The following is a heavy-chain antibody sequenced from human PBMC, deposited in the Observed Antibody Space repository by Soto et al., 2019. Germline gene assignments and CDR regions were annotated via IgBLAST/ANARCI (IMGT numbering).Heavy chain of an antibody. CDR1: GYTFTSYA. D-gene: IGHD3-22*01. V-gene: IGHV1-3*01. J-gene: IGHJ4*02. Sequence: QVQLVQSGAEVKKPGASVKVSCKASGYTFTSYAMHWVRQAPGQRLEWMGWINAGNGNTKYSQKFQGRVTITRDTSASTAYMELSSLRSEDTAVYYCARAITITMIVVVPPSYWGQGTLVTVSS. CDR3: ARAITITMIVVVPPSY. CDR2: INAGNGNT.